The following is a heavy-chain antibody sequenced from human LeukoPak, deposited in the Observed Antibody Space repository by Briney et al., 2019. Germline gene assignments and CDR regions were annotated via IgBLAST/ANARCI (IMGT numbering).Heavy chain of an antibody. Sequence: GGSLRLSCAASGFTFSSYAMHWVRQAPGKGLEWVAVISYDGSNKYYADSVKGRFTISRDNSKNTLYLQMNSLRAEDTAVYYCAKKSLDSSGWNFDYWGQGTLVTVSS. J-gene: IGHJ4*02. CDR3: AKKSLDSSGWNFDY. CDR2: ISYDGSNK. V-gene: IGHV3-30-3*02. CDR1: GFTFSSYA. D-gene: IGHD6-19*01.